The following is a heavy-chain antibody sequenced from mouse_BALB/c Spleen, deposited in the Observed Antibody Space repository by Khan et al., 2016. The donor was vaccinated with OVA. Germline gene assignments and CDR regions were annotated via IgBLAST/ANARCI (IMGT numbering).Heavy chain of an antibody. CDR1: GFTLSSYA. CDR2: INSGGSYT. V-gene: IGHV5-9-3*01. Sequence: EVELVESGGGLVKPGGSLKLSCAASGFTLSSYAMSWVRQTPEKRLEWVATINSGGSYTYYPDSVKGRFTISRDKAKNTLYLQMSSLRSEDTAMYYCARQAIDGGYYLYAMDYWGQGTSVTVSS. CDR3: ARQAIDGGYYLYAMDY. J-gene: IGHJ4*01. D-gene: IGHD2-3*01.